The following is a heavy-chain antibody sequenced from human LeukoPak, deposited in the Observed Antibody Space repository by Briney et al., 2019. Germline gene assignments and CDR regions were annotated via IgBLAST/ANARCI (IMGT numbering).Heavy chain of an antibody. J-gene: IGHJ4*02. CDR2: IYYSGST. CDR1: GASISSGDYF. CDR3: ARDKASSSGRNFDY. D-gene: IGHD6-19*01. V-gene: IGHV4-61*08. Sequence: SETLSLTCSVSGASISSGDYFWTWIRQHPGKGLEWIGYIYYSGSTNYNPSLKSRVTISVDTSKNQFSLKLSSVTAADTAVYYCARDKASSSGRNFDYWGQGTLVTVSS.